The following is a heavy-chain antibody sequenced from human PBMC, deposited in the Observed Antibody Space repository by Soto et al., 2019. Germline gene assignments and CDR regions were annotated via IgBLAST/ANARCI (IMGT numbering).Heavy chain of an antibody. Sequence: GGSLRLSCAASGFTISSYAMSWVRQAPGKGLEWVSAISGSGGSTYYADSVKGRFTISRDNSKNTLYLQMNSLRAEDTAVYYCAKGWLMVRGVIATWGQGTLVTVSS. CDR3: AKGWLMVRGVIAT. CDR2: ISGSGGST. V-gene: IGHV3-23*01. CDR1: GFTISSYA. J-gene: IGHJ5*02. D-gene: IGHD3-10*01.